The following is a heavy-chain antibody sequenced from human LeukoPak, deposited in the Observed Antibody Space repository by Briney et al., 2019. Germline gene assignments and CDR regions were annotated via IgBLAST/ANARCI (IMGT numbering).Heavy chain of an antibody. D-gene: IGHD6-6*01. J-gene: IGHJ4*02. CDR1: GFTFSTTG. V-gene: IGHV3-23*01. Sequence: GGSLRLSCAASGFTFSTTGMSWVRQAPGKGLEWVSGMSGNSDKTYYTDSVKGRFSVFRDNSRNTLYLQMNNVRVEDTALYYCAKTASSSGEWGQGTLVTVSS. CDR3: AKTASSSGE. CDR2: MSGNSDKT.